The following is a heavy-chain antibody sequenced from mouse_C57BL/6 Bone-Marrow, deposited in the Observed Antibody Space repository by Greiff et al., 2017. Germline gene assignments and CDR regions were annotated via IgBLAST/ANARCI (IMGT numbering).Heavy chain of an antibody. Sequence: EVKVVESGAELVRPGASVKLSCTASGFNIKDAYMHWVKQRPEQGLEWIGWIDPENGDIAYASKFQGKATITADTPSNTAYLQLSSLTSEDTAVYYCATHYGSSHWYFDVWGTGTTVTVSS. V-gene: IGHV14-4*01. J-gene: IGHJ1*03. CDR1: GFNIKDAY. CDR3: ATHYGSSHWYFDV. D-gene: IGHD1-1*01. CDR2: IDPENGDI.